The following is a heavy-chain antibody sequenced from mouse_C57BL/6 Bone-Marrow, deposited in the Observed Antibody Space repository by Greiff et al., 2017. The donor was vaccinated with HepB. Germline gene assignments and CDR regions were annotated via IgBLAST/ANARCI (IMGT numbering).Heavy chain of an antibody. D-gene: IGHD1-1*01. V-gene: IGHV1-59*01. CDR1: GYTFTSYW. CDR3: ARGNYGSSYVGYAMDY. CDR2: IDPSDSYT. Sequence: QVQLQQPGAELVRPGTSVKLSSKAFGYTFTSYWMHWVKQRPGQGLEWIGVIDPSDSYTNYNQKFKGKATLTVDTSSSTAYMQLSSLTSEDSAVYYCARGNYGSSYVGYAMDYWGQGTSVTVSS. J-gene: IGHJ4*01.